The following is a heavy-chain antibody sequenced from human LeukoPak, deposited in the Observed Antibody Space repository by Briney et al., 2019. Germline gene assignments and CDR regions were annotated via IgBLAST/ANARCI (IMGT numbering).Heavy chain of an antibody. V-gene: IGHV4-34*01. CDR2: IHHDGRT. CDR3: ARDAVPRDYGDTANAYDL. Sequence: RPSETLSLTCAVSGGSLSGYYWSCIRQSPGKGLEWMGDIHHDGRTKYKSSFKSRVTIFLDSSKNAVSLRLSPVTPADTALYFCARDAVPRDYGDTANAYDLWGQGTMVTVAP. D-gene: IGHD4-17*01. CDR1: GGSLSGYY. J-gene: IGHJ3*01.